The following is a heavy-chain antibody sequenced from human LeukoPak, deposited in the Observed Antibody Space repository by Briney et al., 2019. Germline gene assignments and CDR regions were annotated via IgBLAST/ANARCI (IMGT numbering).Heavy chain of an antibody. V-gene: IGHV3-30*18. Sequence: PGGSLRLSCTASGFTFSNYGMHWVRQAPGKGLEWVAVISYDGSNEYYADSVKGRFTISRDNSKNTLYLQMNSLRAEDTAVYYCAKPPPDNYHYYYGMDVWGQGTTVTVSS. CDR2: ISYDGSNE. J-gene: IGHJ6*02. CDR1: GFTFSNYG. CDR3: AKPPPDNYHYYYGMDV.